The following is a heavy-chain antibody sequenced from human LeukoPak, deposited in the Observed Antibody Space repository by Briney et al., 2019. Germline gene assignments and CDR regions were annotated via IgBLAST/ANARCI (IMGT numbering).Heavy chain of an antibody. D-gene: IGHD6-19*01. CDR1: GGSFSGYY. V-gene: IGHV4-34*01. CDR3: ARISSGWYPYGMDV. J-gene: IGHJ6*02. CDR2: INHSGST. Sequence: SETLSLTCAVYGGSFSGYYWSWIRQPPGKGLEWIGEINHSGSTNYNPSLKSRVTMSVDTSKNQFSLKLSSVTAADTAVYYCARISSGWYPYGMDVWGQGTTVTVSS.